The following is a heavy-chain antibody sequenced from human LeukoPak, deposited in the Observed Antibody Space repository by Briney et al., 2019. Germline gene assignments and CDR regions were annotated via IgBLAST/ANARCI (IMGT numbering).Heavy chain of an antibody. J-gene: IGHJ3*02. CDR3: TKSGYSSSWFRDDAFDI. D-gene: IGHD6-13*01. CDR2: IRWNSGSI. CDR1: GFTFDGYA. V-gene: IGHV3-9*01. Sequence: GRSLRLSCAASGFTFDGYAMHWVRQAPGKGLEWVSGIRWNSGSIGYADSVKGRFTISRDNAKNSLYLQMNSLRAEDTALYYCTKSGYSSSWFRDDAFDIWGQGTMVTVSS.